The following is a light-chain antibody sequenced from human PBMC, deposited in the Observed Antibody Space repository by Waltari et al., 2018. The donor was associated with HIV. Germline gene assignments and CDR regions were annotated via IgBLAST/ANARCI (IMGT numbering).Light chain of an antibody. Sequence: QSALTQPRSVSGSPGQSVTISCHGPSSYIGGYHSVSSYQQHPGKAPILLIYEVSKWPSGVPDRFSGSKSGNTASLTISGLRADDEADYYCCSYGGTYNVFGTGTKVTIL. V-gene: IGLV2-11*01. CDR3: CSYGGTYNV. CDR2: EVS. J-gene: IGLJ1*01. CDR1: SSYIGGYHS.